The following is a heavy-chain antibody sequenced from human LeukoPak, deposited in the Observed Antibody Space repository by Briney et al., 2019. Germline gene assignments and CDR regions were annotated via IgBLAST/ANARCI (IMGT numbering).Heavy chain of an antibody. CDR2: ISSSSSYI. D-gene: IGHD1-26*01. J-gene: IGHJ1*01. V-gene: IGHV3-21*04. CDR1: GFTFSSYS. Sequence: GGSLRLSCAASGFTFSSYSMNWVRQAPGKGLEWVSSISSSSSYIYYADSVKGRFTISRDNAKNSLYLQMNSLRAEDTAVYYCASPSGSYQSEYFQHWGQGTLVTVSS. CDR3: ASPSGSYQSEYFQH.